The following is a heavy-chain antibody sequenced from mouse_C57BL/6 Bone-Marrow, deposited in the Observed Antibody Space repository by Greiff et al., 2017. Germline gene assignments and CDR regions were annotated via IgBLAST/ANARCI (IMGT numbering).Heavy chain of an antibody. CDR2: IDPEDGDT. D-gene: IGHD2-1*01. J-gene: IGHJ1*03. CDR1: GFNIKDYY. V-gene: IGHV14-1*01. CDR3: TDGNYWNCDV. Sequence: EVQLQQSGAELVRPGASVKLSCTASGFNIKDYYLHWVKQRPEQGLEWIGRIDPEDGDTEYAPKFQGKATMTADPSSNTAYLQLSSLTSEDTAVYYWTDGNYWNCDVWGTGTTGTVSS.